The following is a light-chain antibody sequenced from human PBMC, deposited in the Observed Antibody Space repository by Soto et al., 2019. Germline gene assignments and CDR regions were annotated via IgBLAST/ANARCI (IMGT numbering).Light chain of an antibody. Sequence: QSALTQPASVSGSPGQSITISCTGTSSDVGGYKYVSWYQQHAGKAPNLMIYEVSNRPSGVSNRFSGSKSGNTASLTISGLQAEDEADYYCSSYTGSSTWVFGGGTKVTVL. V-gene: IGLV2-14*01. CDR3: SSYTGSSTWV. CDR1: SSDVGGYKY. CDR2: EVS. J-gene: IGLJ3*02.